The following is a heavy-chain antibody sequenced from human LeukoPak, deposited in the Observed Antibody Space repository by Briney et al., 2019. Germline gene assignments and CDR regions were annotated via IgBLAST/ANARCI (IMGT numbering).Heavy chain of an antibody. Sequence: SVKVSCKASGGTFSSYAINWVRQAPGQGLEWTGRIIPMFDIANYAQKLKGRVTITADKSTSTVYMDLSSLRSEDTAVYYCAAAKDPIVVVPAATHGVFHYWGQGTLVTVSS. V-gene: IGHV1-69*04. CDR3: AAAKDPIVVVPAATHGVFHY. CDR2: IIPMFDIA. D-gene: IGHD2-2*01. J-gene: IGHJ4*02. CDR1: GGTFSSYA.